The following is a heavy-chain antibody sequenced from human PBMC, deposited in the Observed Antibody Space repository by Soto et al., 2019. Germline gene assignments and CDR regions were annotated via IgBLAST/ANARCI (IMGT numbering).Heavy chain of an antibody. CDR2: IYYSGST. D-gene: IGHD3-10*01. Sequence: SETLSLTCTVSGGSISSYYWSWIRQPPGKGLEWIGYIYYSGSTNYNPSLKSRVTISVDTSKNQFSLNLTSVTAADTAVYFCARQVQDFSGPGSYYFDSWGQGILVT. CDR1: GGSISSYY. CDR3: ARQVQDFSGPGSYYFDS. J-gene: IGHJ4*02. V-gene: IGHV4-59*08.